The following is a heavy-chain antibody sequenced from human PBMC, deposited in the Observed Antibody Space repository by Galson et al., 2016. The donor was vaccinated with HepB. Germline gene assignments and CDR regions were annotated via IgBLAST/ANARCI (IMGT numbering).Heavy chain of an antibody. CDR3: ARAPPLPATVGGFDP. CDR1: GFSLSSYW. CDR2: ISTDGSSA. D-gene: IGHD2-2*01. V-gene: IGHV3-74*01. Sequence: SLRLSCAASGFSLSSYWMHWVRQAPGKGLVWVSRISTDGSSATYADSVKGRFTISRDNAKNTLYLEMNSLKAEDTAVYYCARAPPLPATVGGFDPWGQGTLVTVSS. J-gene: IGHJ5*02.